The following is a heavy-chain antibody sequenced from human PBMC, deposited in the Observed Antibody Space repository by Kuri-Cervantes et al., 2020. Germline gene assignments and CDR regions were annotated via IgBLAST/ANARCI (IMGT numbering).Heavy chain of an antibody. CDR3: ARHPGYYYGSGSYWDY. V-gene: IGHV4-34*01. CDR1: GGSFSGYY. CDR2: INHSGST. J-gene: IGHJ4*02. Sequence: SETLSLTCAVYGGSFSGYYWSWIRQPPGKGLEWIGEINHSGSTNYNPSPKSRVTISVDTSKNQISLKLSSVTAADTAVYYCARHPGYYYGSGSYWDYWGQGTLVTVSS. D-gene: IGHD3-10*01.